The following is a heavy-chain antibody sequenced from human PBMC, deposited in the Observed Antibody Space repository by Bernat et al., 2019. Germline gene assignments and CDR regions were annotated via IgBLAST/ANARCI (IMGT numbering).Heavy chain of an antibody. D-gene: IGHD3-10*01. CDR2: VRTKANSYTT. Sequence: EVQLAESGGGLVQPGGSLKLSCAASGFTFSDSTMQWVRQASGKGLEWVGRVRTKANSYTTSYAASVKGRFTISRDDSRNMEYLQMNSLKIEDTAVYYCTRSGALAEQNYDYWGQGTLVTVSS. CDR1: GFTFSDST. V-gene: IGHV3-73*01. CDR3: TRSGALAEQNYDY. J-gene: IGHJ4*02.